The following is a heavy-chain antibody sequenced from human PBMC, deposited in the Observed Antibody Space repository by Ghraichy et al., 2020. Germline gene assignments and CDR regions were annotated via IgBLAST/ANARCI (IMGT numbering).Heavy chain of an antibody. CDR1: GGSFSGDY. Sequence: SETLSLTCAVYGGSFSGDYWSWIRQAPGKGLEWIGEINHSGNTNYNPSLKSRVTISVDTSKNQFSLKLSSVTAADTAVYYCRGHGYCDSTSCYSVGYRYGWRIDYWGQGTLVTVSS. V-gene: IGHV4-34*01. J-gene: IGHJ4*02. CDR3: RGHGYCDSTSCYSVGYRYGWRIDY. D-gene: IGHD2-2*03. CDR2: INHSGNT.